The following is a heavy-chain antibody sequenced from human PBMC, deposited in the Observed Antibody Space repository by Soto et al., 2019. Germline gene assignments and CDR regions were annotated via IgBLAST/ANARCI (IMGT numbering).Heavy chain of an antibody. CDR3: AKGGGIAVAGLNFDY. V-gene: IGHV3-9*01. CDR1: GFTFDDYA. CDR2: ISWNSGSI. Sequence: EVQLVESGGGLVQPGRSLRLSCAASGFTFDDYAMHWVRQAPGKGLEWVSGISWNSGSIGYADSVKGRFTISRDNAKNSLYLQMSSLRAEDTALYYCAKGGGIAVAGLNFDYWGQGTLVTVSS. D-gene: IGHD6-19*01. J-gene: IGHJ4*02.